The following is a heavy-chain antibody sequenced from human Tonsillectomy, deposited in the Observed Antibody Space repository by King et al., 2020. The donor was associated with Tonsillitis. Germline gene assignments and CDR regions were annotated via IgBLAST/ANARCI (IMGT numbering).Heavy chain of an antibody. Sequence: VQLVQSGGGVVQPGRSLRLSCAASGFTFKNFGMHWVRQAPGKGLEWVALISYDGGNKYYPDSVKGRFTISRDNSKNTVYLQMNSLRAEDTAVYYCAKESGSYLWLSLWYFDLWGRGALVSVSS. J-gene: IGHJ2*01. CDR2: ISYDGGNK. CDR3: AKESGSYLWLSLWYFDL. D-gene: IGHD1-26*01. V-gene: IGHV3-30*18. CDR1: GFTFKNFG.